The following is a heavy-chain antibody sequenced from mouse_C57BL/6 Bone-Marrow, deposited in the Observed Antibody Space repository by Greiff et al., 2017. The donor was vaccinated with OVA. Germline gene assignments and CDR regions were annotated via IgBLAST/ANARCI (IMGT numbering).Heavy chain of an antibody. CDR2: IYPGSGST. D-gene: IGHD1-1*01. Sequence: QVQLQQPGAELVKPGASVKMSCKASGYTFTSYWITWVKQRPGQGLEWIGDIYPGSGSTNYNEKLKSKATLTVDTSSSTAYMQLSSLTSEDSAVYYCARGSFTTIGGDYWGQGTSVTVSS. CDR1: GYTFTSYW. V-gene: IGHV1-55*01. J-gene: IGHJ4*01. CDR3: ARGSFTTIGGDY.